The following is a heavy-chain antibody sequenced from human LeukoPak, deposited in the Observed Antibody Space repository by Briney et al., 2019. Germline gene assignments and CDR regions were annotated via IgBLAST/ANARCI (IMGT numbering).Heavy chain of an antibody. CDR1: GFTFSNYA. J-gene: IGHJ3*02. D-gene: IGHD5-24*01. V-gene: IGHV3-48*02. CDR3: ARDVEMAAIKNAFDI. CDR2: ISSSSSTI. Sequence: GGSLRVSCAASGFTFSNYAMNWVRQAPGKGLEWVSYISSSSSTIYYADSVKGRFTISRDNAKNSPYLQMNSLRDEDTAVYYCARDVEMAAIKNAFDIWGQGTMVTVSS.